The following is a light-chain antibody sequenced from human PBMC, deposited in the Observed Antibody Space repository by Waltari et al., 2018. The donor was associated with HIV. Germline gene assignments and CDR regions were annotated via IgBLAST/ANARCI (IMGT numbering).Light chain of an antibody. V-gene: IGLV3-21*02. CDR1: DIGNKS. J-gene: IGLJ2*01. CDR3: QVRDSTVV. CDR2: GYN. Sequence: SSVVAQSPSVSVAPGQTAYITCDGDDIGNKSVNCYQQKAGQAPVLVVFGYNDRASLFSYRFSCSNFPYTATVTIALVDAGYEAYYYCQVRDSTVVFGGGTRLNV.